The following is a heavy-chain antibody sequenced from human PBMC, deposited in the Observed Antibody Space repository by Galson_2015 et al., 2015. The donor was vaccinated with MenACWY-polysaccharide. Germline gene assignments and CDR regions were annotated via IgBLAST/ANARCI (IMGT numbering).Heavy chain of an antibody. D-gene: IGHD3-10*02. CDR3: ARDMGGMFDFHDAFDI. J-gene: IGHJ3*02. V-gene: IGHV3-9*01. CDR2: ISWDSGSI. CDR1: GFTFDDYA. Sequence: SLRLSCAASGFTFDDYAMHWVRHAPGKGLEWVAGISWDSGSIYYADSVKGRFTTSRDNAKSSLYLQMNSLRAEDTAVYYCARDMGGMFDFHDAFDIWGQGTMVTVSS.